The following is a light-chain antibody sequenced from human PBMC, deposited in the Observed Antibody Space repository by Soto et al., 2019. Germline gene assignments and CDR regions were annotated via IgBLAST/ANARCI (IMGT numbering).Light chain of an antibody. V-gene: IGLV2-23*02. CDR2: EVN. J-gene: IGLJ3*02. CDR1: SSDVGLYNL. CDR3: CSYVGSSILM. Sequence: QSVPTQPASVSGSPGQSITISCTGTSSDVGLYNLVSWYQHLPGKAPKLIIYEVNERPSGISDRFSGSKSGNTASLTISGLQDEDEADYYCCSYVGSSILMFGGGTKLTVL.